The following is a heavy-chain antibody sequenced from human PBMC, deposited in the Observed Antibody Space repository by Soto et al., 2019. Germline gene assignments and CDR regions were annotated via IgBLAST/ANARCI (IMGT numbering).Heavy chain of an antibody. D-gene: IGHD7-27*01. V-gene: IGHV3-74*01. CDR2: MNADGSTT. Sequence: EVHLVESGGGLVQPGESLRLSCAASGFTFSPFWMHWVRQAPGKGLEWVSHMNADGSTTPYPASVKGRFTISRDNAKITVYLQMNMLRAEDTAVYDCVRDLGKPVSFDIWGQGTMVTVAS. J-gene: IGHJ3*02. CDR3: VRDLGKPVSFDI. CDR1: GFTFSPFW.